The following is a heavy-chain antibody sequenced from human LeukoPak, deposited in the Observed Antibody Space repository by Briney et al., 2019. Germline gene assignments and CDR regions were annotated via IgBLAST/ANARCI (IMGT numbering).Heavy chain of an antibody. CDR1: GYTFTGYY. CDR2: INPNGGGR. Sequence: EASVKVSCKASGYTFTGYYLHWVRQAPGQGLEWMGWINPNGGGREYAQKFQGRVNMTRDTAISTAYMELSNLTFDDTAIYYCARVGYFYGSGSQTGGYLDYWGQGTLVTVSS. CDR3: ARVGYFYGSGSQTGGYLDY. J-gene: IGHJ4*02. V-gene: IGHV1-2*02. D-gene: IGHD3-10*01.